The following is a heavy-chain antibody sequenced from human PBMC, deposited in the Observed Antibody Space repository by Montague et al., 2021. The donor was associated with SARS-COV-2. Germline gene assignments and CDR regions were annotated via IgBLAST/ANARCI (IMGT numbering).Heavy chain of an antibody. D-gene: IGHD3-16*01. CDR3: ARGGTYHYGMDV. J-gene: IGHJ6*02. Sequence: SETLSLTCAVSDGSISSPNWWNWVRQPPGKGLEWIVEIYYTGNTNYNPSLKSRVTIFIDKSKNHFSLQLSSVTAADTAVYYCARGGTYHYGMDVWGQGTTVAVSS. CDR2: IYYTGNT. CDR1: DGSISSPNW. V-gene: IGHV4-4*02.